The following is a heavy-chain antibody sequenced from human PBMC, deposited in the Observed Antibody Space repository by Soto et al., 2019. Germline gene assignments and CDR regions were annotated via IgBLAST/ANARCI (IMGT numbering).Heavy chain of an antibody. CDR1: GFSLSNARMG. J-gene: IGHJ5*02. CDR3: ARIVVVTAIRFDP. Sequence: QVTLKESGPVLVKPTETLTLTCTVSGFSLSNARMGVSWIRQPPGKALEWLAHIFSNDEKSYSTSLKSRLTSPQDTSKSQVVLTMTNMDPVDTATYYWARIVVVTAIRFDPRGQGTLVTVSS. CDR2: IFSNDEK. D-gene: IGHD2-21*02. V-gene: IGHV2-26*01.